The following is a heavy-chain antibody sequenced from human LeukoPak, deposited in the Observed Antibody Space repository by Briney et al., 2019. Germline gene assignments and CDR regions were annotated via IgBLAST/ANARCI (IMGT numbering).Heavy chain of an antibody. CDR1: GYTFTSYY. CDR2: ISAYNGNT. J-gene: IGHJ5*02. CDR3: ASVGLPSYGSGSYSSWFDP. Sequence: ASVKVSCKASGYTFTSYYMHWVRQAPGQGLEWMGWISAYNGNTNYAQKLQGRVTMTTDTSTSTAYMELRSLRSDDTAVYYCASVGLPSYGSGSYSSWFDPWGQGTLVTVSS. D-gene: IGHD3-10*01. V-gene: IGHV1-18*04.